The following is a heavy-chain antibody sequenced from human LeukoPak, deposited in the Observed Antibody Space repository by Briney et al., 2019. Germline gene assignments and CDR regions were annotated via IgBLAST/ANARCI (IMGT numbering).Heavy chain of an antibody. CDR3: ARGKVVTMVRGVIITYFDY. CDR2: IIPSDGST. D-gene: IGHD3-10*01. CDR1: GYSFTRYF. J-gene: IGHJ4*02. Sequence: GASVKVSCKASGYSFTRYFIHWVRQAPGQGLEWMGIIIPSDGSTSYAQKFQGRVTMTRDTSTSTVYMELSSLRSEDTAVYHCARGKVVTMVRGVIITYFDYWGQGTLVTVSS. V-gene: IGHV1-46*01.